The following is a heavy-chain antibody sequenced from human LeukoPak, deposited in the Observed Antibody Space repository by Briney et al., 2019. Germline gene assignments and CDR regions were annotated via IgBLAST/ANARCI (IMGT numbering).Heavy chain of an antibody. V-gene: IGHV3-7*04. CDR2: LDQDGSAE. CDR1: GFTFSNYW. J-gene: IGHJ4*02. Sequence: GVYLRLYCAASGFTFSNYWMSWVRQSPGRGLEWLANLDQDGSAEYYVDSVGVRFTVSRANAKNSLYLKIVSLRAEDMAVYYCARADSYGSILDYWGRGTLVTVSS. D-gene: IGHD5-18*01. CDR3: ARADSYGSILDY.